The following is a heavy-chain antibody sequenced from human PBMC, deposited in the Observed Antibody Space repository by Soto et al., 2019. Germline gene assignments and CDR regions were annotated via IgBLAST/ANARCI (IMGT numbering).Heavy chain of an antibody. CDR2: INPTSGGT. Sequence: QVQLAQSGAEVKKPGASVKVSCKASGYTFPGNYMHWVRQAPGQGLEWMALINPTSGGTNYAQKFQGRVTMTWDTYISTAYMELSRLRSDDTAIYYCARGYCSSSGCSNYFDYWGQGTLVTVSS. V-gene: IGHV1-2*02. CDR1: GYTFPGNY. CDR3: ARGYCSSSGCSNYFDY. J-gene: IGHJ4*02. D-gene: IGHD2-2*01.